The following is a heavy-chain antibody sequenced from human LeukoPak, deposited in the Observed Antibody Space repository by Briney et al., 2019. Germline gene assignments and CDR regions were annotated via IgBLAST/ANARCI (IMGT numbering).Heavy chain of an antibody. V-gene: IGHV4-4*02. Sequence: PSETLSLTCAVSGGSISSRNCWSWVRQPPGKGLEWIGEIYHSGRTNYNPSLKSRVTISVDTSKNQFSLNLSSVTAADTAVYYCARLPFYYYGMDVWGKGTTVTVSS. J-gene: IGHJ6*04. CDR2: IYHSGRT. CDR1: GGSISSRNC. CDR3: ARLPFYYYGMDV. D-gene: IGHD5-18*01.